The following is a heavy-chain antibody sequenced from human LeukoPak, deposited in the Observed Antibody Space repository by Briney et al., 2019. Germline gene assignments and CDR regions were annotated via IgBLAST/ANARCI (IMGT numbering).Heavy chain of an antibody. CDR1: GYSISSGYY. V-gene: IGHV4-38-2*02. Sequence: PSETLSLTCTVSGYSISSGYYWGWIRQPPGKGLEWIGSIYHSGSTYYNPSLKSRVTISVDTSKNQFSLKLSSVTAADTALYYCAREDPTVTTIPLWDDWGQGTLVTVSS. CDR2: IYHSGST. CDR3: AREDPTVTTIPLWDD. J-gene: IGHJ4*02. D-gene: IGHD4-17*01.